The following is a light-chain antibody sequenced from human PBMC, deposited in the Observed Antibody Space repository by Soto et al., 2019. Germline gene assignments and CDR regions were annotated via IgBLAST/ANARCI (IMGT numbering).Light chain of an antibody. CDR2: WAS. J-gene: IGKJ4*01. CDR3: QQYYSTPLT. CDR1: QSVLYSSNNKNF. Sequence: DIVMTQSPDSLAVSLGERATINCKSSQSVLYSSNNKNFLAWYQQKPGQPPKLLIYWASTRESGVPDRFSGSGSETDFILTISSLQAEDVAAYYCQQYYSTPLTFGGGTKVEIK. V-gene: IGKV4-1*01.